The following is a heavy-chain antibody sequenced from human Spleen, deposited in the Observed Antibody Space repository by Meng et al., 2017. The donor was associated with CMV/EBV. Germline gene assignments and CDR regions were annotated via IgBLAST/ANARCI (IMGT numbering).Heavy chain of an antibody. CDR1: GYTFSDSG. Sequence: ASVKVSCKASGYTFSDSGISWVRQAPGQGLEWMGWIHPHRGDTNYAQQFQGRVTLTRDTSINTGYMELTRLTSDDTAVYYCARDNNWGPDYWGQGTLVTVSS. J-gene: IGHJ4*02. D-gene: IGHD7-27*01. CDR2: IHPHRGDT. CDR3: ARDNNWGPDY. V-gene: IGHV1-2*02.